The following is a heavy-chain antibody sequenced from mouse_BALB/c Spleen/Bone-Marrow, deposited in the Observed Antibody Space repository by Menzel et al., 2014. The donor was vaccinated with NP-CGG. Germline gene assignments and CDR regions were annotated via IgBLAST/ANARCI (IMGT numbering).Heavy chain of an antibody. CDR3: ARDKGSVVLDY. V-gene: IGHV7-3*02. D-gene: IGHD1-3*01. J-gene: IGHJ2*01. CDR2: IRNKANGYTT. Sequence: EVQGVESGGGLVQPGGSLRLSCATSGFTFTDYYMNWVRQPPGKALEWLGFIRNKANGYTTEYSTSVKGRLTISRDNSQSILYLQMNTLRGEDSATDYCARDKGSVVLDYWGQGTTLTVSS. CDR1: GFTFTDYY.